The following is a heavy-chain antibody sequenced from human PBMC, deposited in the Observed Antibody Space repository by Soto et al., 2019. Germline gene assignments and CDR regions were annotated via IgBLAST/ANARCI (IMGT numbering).Heavy chain of an antibody. Sequence: PGGSLRLSCAASGFTFSSYGMHWVRQAPGKGLEWVAVIWYDGSNKYYADSVKGRFTISRDNSKNTLYLQMNSLRAEDTAVYYCAILLVVVAVRDAFDIWGQGTMVTVSS. CDR2: IWYDGSNK. CDR3: AILLVVVAVRDAFDI. J-gene: IGHJ3*02. D-gene: IGHD2-15*01. CDR1: GFTFSSYG. V-gene: IGHV3-33*01.